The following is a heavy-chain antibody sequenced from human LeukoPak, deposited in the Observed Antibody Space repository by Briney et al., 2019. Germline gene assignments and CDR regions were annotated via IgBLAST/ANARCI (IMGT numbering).Heavy chain of an antibody. CDR3: ARAPSIRRGYTYGRGDYFDY. V-gene: IGHV3-48*03. CDR2: ISSSGSTI. D-gene: IGHD5-18*01. CDR1: GFTFSSYE. J-gene: IGHJ4*02. Sequence: GGSLRLSCAASGFTFSSYEMNWVRQAPGKGLEWVSYISSSGSTIYYADSVKGRFTISRDNAKNSLYLQMNSLRAEDTAVYYCARAPSIRRGYTYGRGDYFDYWGQGTLVTVSS.